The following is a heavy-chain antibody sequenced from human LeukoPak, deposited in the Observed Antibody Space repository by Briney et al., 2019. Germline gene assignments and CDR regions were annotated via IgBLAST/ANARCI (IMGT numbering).Heavy chain of an antibody. CDR1: GGSISSGSYS. J-gene: IGHJ4*02. Sequence: SETLSLTCAVSGGSISSGSYSWSWIRQPPGKGLEWIGYIYHSGSTYYNPSLKSRVTISVDTSKNQFSLKLSSATAADTAVYYCARARGITDPGDYWGQGTLVTVSS. CDR2: IYHSGST. V-gene: IGHV4-30-2*01. CDR3: ARARGITDPGDY. D-gene: IGHD3-16*01.